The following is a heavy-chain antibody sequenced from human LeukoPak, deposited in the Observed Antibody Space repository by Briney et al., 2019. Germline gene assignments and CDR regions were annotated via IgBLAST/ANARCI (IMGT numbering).Heavy chain of an antibody. CDR3: AKGMLEPTAIAED. D-gene: IGHD1-1*01. Sequence: GGSLRLSCAASGFTFRRNSMSWVRQAPGKGLEWLSAISGSGTKTWYPDSVKGRFIISRDNSKNTLFLQMNSLRVEDTAVYYCAKGMLEPTAIAEDWGQGTLVTVSS. V-gene: IGHV3-23*01. J-gene: IGHJ4*02. CDR2: ISGSGTKT. CDR1: GFTFRRNS.